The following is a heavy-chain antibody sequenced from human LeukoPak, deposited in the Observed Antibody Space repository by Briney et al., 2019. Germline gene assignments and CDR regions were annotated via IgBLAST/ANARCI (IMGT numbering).Heavy chain of an antibody. V-gene: IGHV4-34*01. CDR2: VNHSGST. Sequence: SETLSLTCAVYGGSFSGYYWSWIRQPPGKGLEWIGEVNHSGSTNYNPSLKSRVTISVDTSKNQFSLKLSSVTAADTAVYYCARGPYYYDSSGYYRYFDYWGQGTLVTVSS. J-gene: IGHJ4*02. CDR3: ARGPYYYDSSGYYRYFDY. CDR1: GGSFSGYY. D-gene: IGHD3-22*01.